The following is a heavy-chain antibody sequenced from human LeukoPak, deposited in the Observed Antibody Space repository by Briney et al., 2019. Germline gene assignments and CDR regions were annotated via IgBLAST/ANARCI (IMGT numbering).Heavy chain of an antibody. J-gene: IGHJ4*02. D-gene: IGHD6-19*01. CDR2: ICHSGST. Sequence: SETLSLTCAVSGGSISSSNWWSWVRQPPGKGLEWIGVICHSGSTNYNPSLKSRVTISVDKSKNQFSLKLSSVTAADTAVYYCAREDSSGWYFDYWGQGTLVTVSS. V-gene: IGHV4-4*02. CDR1: GGSISSSNW. CDR3: AREDSSGWYFDY.